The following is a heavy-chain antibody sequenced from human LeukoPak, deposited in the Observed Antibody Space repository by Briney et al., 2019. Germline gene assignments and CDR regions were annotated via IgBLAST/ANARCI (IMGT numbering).Heavy chain of an antibody. CDR3: ARRSIGSGYYTFDY. J-gene: IGHJ4*02. CDR2: ISAYNGNT. V-gene: IGHV1-18*01. CDR1: GYTFTSYG. D-gene: IGHD3-22*01. Sequence: GASVKVSCKASGYTFTSYGISWVRQAPGQGLEWMGWISAYNGNTNYAQKLQGRVTMTTDTSTSTAYMELRSLRSDDTAVYYCARRSIGSGYYTFDYWGQETLVTVSS.